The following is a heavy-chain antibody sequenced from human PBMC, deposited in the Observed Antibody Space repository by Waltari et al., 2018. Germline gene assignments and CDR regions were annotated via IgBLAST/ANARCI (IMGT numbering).Heavy chain of an antibody. Sequence: QVQLVQSGAEVKKPGASVKVSCKASGYTFTGYYMHWVRQAPGQGLEWMGRINPNSGGTNYAQKFQGRVTMTRDTSISTAYMELSRLRSDDTAVYYCARGDTIFGVVIPYYFDYWGQGTLVTVSS. V-gene: IGHV1-2*06. J-gene: IGHJ4*02. CDR1: GYTFTGYY. D-gene: IGHD3-3*01. CDR2: INPNSGGT. CDR3: ARGDTIFGVVIPYYFDY.